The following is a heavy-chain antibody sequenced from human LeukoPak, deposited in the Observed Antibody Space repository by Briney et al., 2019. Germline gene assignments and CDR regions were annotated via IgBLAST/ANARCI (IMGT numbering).Heavy chain of an antibody. D-gene: IGHD1-26*01. CDR1: GYSFTTYW. V-gene: IGHV5-51*01. Sequence: GGSLQISCKGSGYSFTTYWIGWVRQMPGKGLEGMGIIYPGDTDTRYSPSFQGQVTISAEKSSSTAYLQWSSLKASDTAMYYCARGGVGATENDSWGQGTLVTVSS. J-gene: IGHJ4*02. CDR2: IYPGDTDT. CDR3: ARGGVGATENDS.